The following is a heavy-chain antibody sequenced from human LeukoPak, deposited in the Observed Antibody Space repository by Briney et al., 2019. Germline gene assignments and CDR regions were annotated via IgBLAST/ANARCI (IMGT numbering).Heavy chain of an antibody. D-gene: IGHD2-15*01. V-gene: IGHV3-11*06. CDR3: ARSRGRSGIPYFFGY. CDR1: EFTFSDYY. J-gene: IGHJ4*02. CDR2: ISSSSTYT. Sequence: GSLRLSCAASEFTFSDYYMSWIRQAPGKDLECISYISSSSTYTNYADSVKGRFSISRDNAKNSLYLQMNSLRAEDTAVYFCARSRGRSGIPYFFGYWGQGTLVTVSS.